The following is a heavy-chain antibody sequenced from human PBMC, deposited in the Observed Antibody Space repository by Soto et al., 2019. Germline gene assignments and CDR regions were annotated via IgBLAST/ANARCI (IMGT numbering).Heavy chain of an antibody. CDR3: AGDPDSPYKDRHASAYP. V-gene: IGHV1-69*08. Sequence: QVQLVQSGAEVKKPGSSVKVSCKASGGTFSTYTITWVRQAPGQGLEWMGRIIPIIGIINYAQKFQGRVTITADKFTGTAHMGLARLRSCDTAGYYCAGDPDSPYKDRHASAYPWGQGTLVTVSS. CDR1: GGTFSTYT. CDR2: IIPIIGII. D-gene: IGHD1-1*01. J-gene: IGHJ5*02.